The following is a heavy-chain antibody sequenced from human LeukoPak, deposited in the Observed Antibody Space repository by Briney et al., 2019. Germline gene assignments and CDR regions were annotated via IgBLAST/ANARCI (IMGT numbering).Heavy chain of an antibody. CDR1: GFTFSGYV. CDR3: AKVYYYDRDGMDV. J-gene: IGHJ6*02. V-gene: IGHV3-23*01. Sequence: GGSLRLSCAASGFTFSGYVMSWVRQAPGKGLEWVSGISGSGANTYYADSVKGRFTISRDNSKNTLYLQMSSLRAEDTAVYYCAKVYYYDRDGMDVWGQGTTVTVSS. D-gene: IGHD3-22*01. CDR2: ISGSGANT.